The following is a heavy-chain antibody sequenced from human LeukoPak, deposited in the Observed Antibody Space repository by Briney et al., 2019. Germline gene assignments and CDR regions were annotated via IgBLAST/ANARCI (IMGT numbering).Heavy chain of an antibody. CDR3: ARTRYFDWYYFDY. Sequence: SQTLSLTCTVSGGSISSYYWSWIRQPPGKGLEWIGYIHYSGSTNYNPSLKSRVTISVDTSKNQFSLKLSSVTAADTAVYYCARTRYFDWYYFDYWGQGTLVTVSS. CDR1: GGSISSYY. D-gene: IGHD3-9*01. CDR2: IHYSGST. V-gene: IGHV4-59*01. J-gene: IGHJ4*02.